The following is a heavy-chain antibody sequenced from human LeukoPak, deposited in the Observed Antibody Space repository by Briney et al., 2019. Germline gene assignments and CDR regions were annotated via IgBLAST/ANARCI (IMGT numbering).Heavy chain of an antibody. D-gene: IGHD2-21*02. J-gene: IGHJ1*01. CDR2: ISGSGGRT. CDR1: GITFDSYA. Sequence: PGGSLRLSCAAAGITFDSYAMCWVRQAPGKGLEWISVISGSGGRTSYADSVKGRFIISRNNSKNTLHLQMHSLRAEDTAVYYCVKEKLAYCGGDCFGEYFQDWGQGTLVTVSS. CDR3: VKEKLAYCGGDCFGEYFQD. V-gene: IGHV3-23*01.